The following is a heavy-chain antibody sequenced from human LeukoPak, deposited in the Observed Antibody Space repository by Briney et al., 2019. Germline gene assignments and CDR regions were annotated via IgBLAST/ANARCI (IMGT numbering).Heavy chain of an antibody. CDR2: IYYSGST. J-gene: IGHJ1*01. D-gene: IGHD6-6*01. V-gene: IGHV4-59*12. CDR1: GGSISSYY. CDR3: ARDSSSAREYFQH. Sequence: SETLSLTCTVSGGSISSYYWSWIRQPPGKGLEWIGYIYYSGSTNYNPSLKSRVTISVDTSKNQFSLKLSSVTAADTAVYYCARDSSSAREYFQHWGQGTLVTVSS.